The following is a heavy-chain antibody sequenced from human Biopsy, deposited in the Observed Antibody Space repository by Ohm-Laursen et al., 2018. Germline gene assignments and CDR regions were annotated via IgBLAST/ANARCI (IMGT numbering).Heavy chain of an antibody. J-gene: IGHJ6*02. V-gene: IGHV2-70*11. Sequence: STQTLTLTCDFSGFSLSARGMCVSWIRQPPGKALEWLARIDWDDFKDFSVSLKDRLTISKATSENQVVLTMTNTDPADTGTYFCARTPIAICSAGLVYRHRRHLQGMDVWGQGTAVTVS. D-gene: IGHD6-13*01. CDR1: GFSLSARGMC. CDR2: IDWDDFK. CDR3: ARTPIAICSAGLVYRHRRHLQGMDV.